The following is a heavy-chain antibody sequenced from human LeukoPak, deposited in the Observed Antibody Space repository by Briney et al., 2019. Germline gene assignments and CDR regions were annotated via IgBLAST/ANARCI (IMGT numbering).Heavy chain of an antibody. J-gene: IGHJ4*02. CDR1: GFTFSSYG. Sequence: PGGSLRLSCAASGFTFSSYGMHWVRQAPGKGLEWVAVISYDGSNKYYADSVKGRFTISRDNSKNTLYLQMNSLRAEDTAAYYCASIVVVPAAPDYWGQGTLVTVSS. CDR3: ASIVVVPAAPDY. V-gene: IGHV3-30*03. D-gene: IGHD2-2*01. CDR2: ISYDGSNK.